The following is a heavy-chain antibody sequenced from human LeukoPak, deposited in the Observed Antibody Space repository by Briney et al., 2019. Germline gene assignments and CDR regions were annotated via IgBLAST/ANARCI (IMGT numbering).Heavy chain of an antibody. J-gene: IGHJ4*02. V-gene: IGHV3-53*01. CDR3: ARSYDFWSGSYYFDY. CDR2: IYSGGST. CDR1: GFTVSSNY. D-gene: IGHD3-3*01. Sequence: GGSLRLSCAASGFTVSSNYMSWVRQAPGKGLEWVSVIYSGGSTYYADSVKGRSTISRDNSKNTLYLQMNSLRAEDTAVYYCARSYDFWSGSYYFDYWGQGTLVTVSS.